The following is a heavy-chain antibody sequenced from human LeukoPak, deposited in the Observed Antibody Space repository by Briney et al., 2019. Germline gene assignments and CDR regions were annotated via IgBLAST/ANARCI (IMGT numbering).Heavy chain of an antibody. CDR2: IYYSGST. J-gene: IGHJ5*02. CDR1: GGSISSSSYY. CDR3: ARPHLGGWFDP. V-gene: IGHV4-39*01. Sequence: SETLSLTCTVSGGSISSSSYYWGWIRQPPGKGLEWIGSIYYSGSTYYNPSLKSRVTISVDTSKNQFSLKLSSVTAADTAVYYCARPHLGGWFDPWGQGTLVTVSS. D-gene: IGHD3-16*01.